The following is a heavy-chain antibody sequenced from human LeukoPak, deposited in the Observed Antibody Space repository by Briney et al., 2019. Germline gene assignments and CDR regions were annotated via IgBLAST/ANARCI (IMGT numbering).Heavy chain of an antibody. J-gene: IGHJ6*03. D-gene: IGHD2/OR15-2a*01. CDR3: ARLWDSTGLYFYYYMDA. V-gene: IGHV4-39*01. CDR1: GVSISSGSYY. Sequence: PSETLSLTCSVSGVSISSGSYYWGWIRQPPGMGLEWIGIIYHNGNTNYNPSLKSRVTISADTSRNQFSLRMDSVTAADTAVYYCARLWDSTGLYFYYYMDAWGEGTTVTVSS. CDR2: IYHNGNT.